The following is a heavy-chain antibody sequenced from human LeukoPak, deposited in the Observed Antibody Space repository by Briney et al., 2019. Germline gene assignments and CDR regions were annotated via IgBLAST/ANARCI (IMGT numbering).Heavy chain of an antibody. Sequence: PGRSLRLSCAASGFNFINYGIHWVRQAPGRGLEWLAVISYDGSKKYYADSVKGRFSISRDNFNNTLYLQMNSLRPEDTAVYYCAKDLLGGLVMVDPDFWGQGTLVTVSS. CDR3: AKDLLGGLVMVDPDF. V-gene: IGHV3-30*18. D-gene: IGHD3-16*01. CDR1: GFNFINYG. J-gene: IGHJ4*02. CDR2: ISYDGSKK.